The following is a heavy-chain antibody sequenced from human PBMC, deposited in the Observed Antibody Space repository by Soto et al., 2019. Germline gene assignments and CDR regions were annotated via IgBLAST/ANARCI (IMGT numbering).Heavy chain of an antibody. Sequence: EVQLLESGGGLVQPGGSLRLSCAASGFTFSSYAMSWARQAPGKGLEWVSAISGSGGSTYYADSVKGRFTISRDNSKNTLYLQMNSLRAEDTAVYYCAKDSSPRGGWYIYWGQGTLVTVSS. CDR2: ISGSGGST. J-gene: IGHJ4*02. CDR1: GFTFSSYA. D-gene: IGHD6-19*01. V-gene: IGHV3-23*01. CDR3: AKDSSPRGGWYIY.